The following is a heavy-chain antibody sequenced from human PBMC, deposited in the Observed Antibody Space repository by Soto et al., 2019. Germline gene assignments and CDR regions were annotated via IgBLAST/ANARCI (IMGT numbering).Heavy chain of an antibody. V-gene: IGHV3-30-3*01. D-gene: IGHD2-8*01. CDR2: ISYDGSNK. CDR1: GFTFSSYA. CDR3: ARGYPYAMAGEHDY. Sequence: GGSLSLSCAAAGFTFSSYAMHWVRQAPGKGLEWVAVISYDGSNKYYADSVKGRFTISRDNFKNTLYLQMNSLRAEDTAVYYCARGYPYAMAGEHDYWGQGTLVTVSS. J-gene: IGHJ4*02.